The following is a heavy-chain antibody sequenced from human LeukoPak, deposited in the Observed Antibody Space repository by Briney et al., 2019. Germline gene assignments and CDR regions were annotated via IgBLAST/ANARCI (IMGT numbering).Heavy chain of an antibody. CDR2: ISGSGGST. J-gene: IGHJ3*02. V-gene: IGHV3-23*01. CDR1: GFTFSSYG. D-gene: IGHD6-13*01. Sequence: PGGSLRLSCAASGFTFSSYGMSWVRQAPGKGLEWVSAISGSGGSTYYADSVKGRFTISRDNSKNTLYLQMNSLRAEDTAVYYCAKDRLSSSSWYPDAFDIWGQGTMVTVSS. CDR3: AKDRLSSSSWYPDAFDI.